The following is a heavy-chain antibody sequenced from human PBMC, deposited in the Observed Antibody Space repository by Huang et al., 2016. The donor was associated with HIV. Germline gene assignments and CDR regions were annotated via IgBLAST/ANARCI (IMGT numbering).Heavy chain of an antibody. D-gene: IGHD5-12*01. Sequence: QVQLVESGGGVVQPGRSLRLSCAASGFTFSNYGVHWVRQAPGKGLGWVAAISYDGSDQYYSDSVKGRFTISRDDSQNTLYLQMSSLRAEDTAVYFCAKDREDSAYQLDYWGQGTRVTVSS. CDR2: ISYDGSDQ. CDR3: AKDREDSAYQLDY. CDR1: GFTFSNYG. J-gene: IGHJ4*02. V-gene: IGHV3-30*18.